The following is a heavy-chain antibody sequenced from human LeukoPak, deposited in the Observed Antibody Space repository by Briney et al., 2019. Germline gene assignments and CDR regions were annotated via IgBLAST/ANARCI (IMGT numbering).Heavy chain of an antibody. Sequence: GGSLRLSCAASGFTFSSYSMNWVRQAPGKGLEWVSSISSSSSYIYDADSVKGRFTISRGNAKNSLYLQMNSLRAEDTAVYYCAGGRGTIFGVVIAYDYYYYMDVWGKGTTVTVSS. D-gene: IGHD3-3*01. CDR2: ISSSSSYI. V-gene: IGHV3-21*01. CDR1: GFTFSSYS. J-gene: IGHJ6*03. CDR3: AGGRGTIFGVVIAYDYYYYMDV.